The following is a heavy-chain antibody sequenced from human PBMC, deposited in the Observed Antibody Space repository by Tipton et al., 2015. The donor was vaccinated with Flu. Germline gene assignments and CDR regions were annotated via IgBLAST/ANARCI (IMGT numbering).Heavy chain of an antibody. J-gene: IGHJ5*02. CDR2: ISPYNGKI. V-gene: IGHV1-18*01. CDR1: GYTFSSYG. CDR3: ARTAKIWLAVAGIQVWFDH. Sequence: QSGAEVKKAGASVKVSCKASGYTFSSYGISWVRQAPGQGLEWMGWISPYNGKIKYAKKFQGRVTMTTDTSTSTAYMELRSLRSDDTAVYYCARTAKIWLAVAGIQVWFDHWGQGTLVTVSS. D-gene: IGHD6-19*01.